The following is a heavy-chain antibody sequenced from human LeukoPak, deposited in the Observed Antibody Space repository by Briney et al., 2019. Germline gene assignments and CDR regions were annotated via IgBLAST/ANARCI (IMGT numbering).Heavy chain of an antibody. Sequence: GGSLRLSCAASGFAFGDYYMGWIRQAPGKGLEWVSYIGSFGTTIYYADSVKGRFTVSRDNAKNSLYLQMNSLRVEDTAVYYCARDRLGPTASFDYWGQGTLVTVSS. D-gene: IGHD1-26*01. CDR2: IGSFGTTI. CDR1: GFAFGDYY. J-gene: IGHJ4*02. CDR3: ARDRLGPTASFDY. V-gene: IGHV3-11*01.